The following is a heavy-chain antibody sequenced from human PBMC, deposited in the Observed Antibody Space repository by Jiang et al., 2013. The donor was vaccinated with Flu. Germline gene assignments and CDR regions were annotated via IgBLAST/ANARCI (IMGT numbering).Heavy chain of an antibody. CDR2: VSYMGNT. Sequence: GSGLVKPSETLSLTCTVSGDSVNGGNYYWTWIRQPPGQRMEWLGYVSYMGNTIYNPSLKNRLAMSLDVSENQFSLNLKSVTAADTAVYFCARVTSSGYSFFFDFWGRGTLVTVSS. CDR1: GDSVNGGNYY. CDR3: ARVTSSGYSFFFDF. D-gene: IGHD6-25*01. J-gene: IGHJ4*02. V-gene: IGHV4-61*01.